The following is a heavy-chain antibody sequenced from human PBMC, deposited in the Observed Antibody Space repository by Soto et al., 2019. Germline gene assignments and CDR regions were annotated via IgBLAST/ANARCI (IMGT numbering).Heavy chain of an antibody. Sequence: SVKVSCKASGGTFSSYAISWVRQAPGQGLEWMGGIIPIFGTANYAQKFQGRVTITADKSTSTAYMELSSLRSEDTAVYYCARGYDSSGYYYSYWGQGTLVTVSS. D-gene: IGHD3-22*01. V-gene: IGHV1-69*06. CDR3: ARGYDSSGYYYSY. CDR1: GGTFSSYA. CDR2: IIPIFGTA. J-gene: IGHJ4*02.